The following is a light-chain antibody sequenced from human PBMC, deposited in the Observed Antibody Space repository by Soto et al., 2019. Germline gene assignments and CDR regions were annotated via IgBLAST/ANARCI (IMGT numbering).Light chain of an antibody. CDR2: EVS. CDR1: SSDVGAHNF. J-gene: IGLJ1*01. Sequence: SALTQPASXSGSPGQAITISCSGSSSDVGAHNFVSWYQHHPGKAPKLMIYEVSNRPSGVSNRFSGSKSGNTASLTISGLQAEDEADYYCNSYTSSNTYVFGSGTKVTVL. V-gene: IGLV2-14*01. CDR3: NSYTSSNTYV.